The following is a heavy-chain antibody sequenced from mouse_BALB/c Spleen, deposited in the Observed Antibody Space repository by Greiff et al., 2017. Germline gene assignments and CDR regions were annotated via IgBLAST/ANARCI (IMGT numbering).Heavy chain of an antibody. Sequence: EVTLVESGGGLVQPGGSRKLSCAASGFTFSSFGMHWVRQAPEKGLEWVAYISSGSSTIYYADTVKGRFTISRDKPKNTLFLQMTSLRSEDTAMYYCARRLYEGYDDGGMDYWGQGTRVTVSS. D-gene: IGHD2-14*01. J-gene: IGHJ4*01. V-gene: IGHV5-17*02. CDR2: ISSGSSTI. CDR3: ARRLYEGYDDGGMDY. CDR1: GFTFSSFG.